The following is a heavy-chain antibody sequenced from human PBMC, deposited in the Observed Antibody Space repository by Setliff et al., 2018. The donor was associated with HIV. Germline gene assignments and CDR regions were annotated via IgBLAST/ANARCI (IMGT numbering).Heavy chain of an antibody. CDR3: ARDLSRSADYGVFDS. Sequence: LRLSCAASGFTFSNYDMNWVRQAPGRGLEWISHISSSTGRAIYYADSVKGRFTISRDDPKNSLYLQMNSLRVEDTALYYCARDLSRSADYGVFDSWGQGTPVTVSS. CDR2: ISSSTGRAI. CDR1: GFTFSNYD. V-gene: IGHV3-48*03. D-gene: IGHD4-17*01. J-gene: IGHJ4*02.